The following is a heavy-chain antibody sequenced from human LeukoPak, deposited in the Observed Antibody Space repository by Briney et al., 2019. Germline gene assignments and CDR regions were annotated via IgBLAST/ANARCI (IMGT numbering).Heavy chain of an antibody. CDR2: IYPGDSDT. CDR3: ARRGAALFGGVIVDAFDI. J-gene: IGHJ3*02. V-gene: IGHV5-51*01. D-gene: IGHD3-16*02. CDR1: GYSFTSYW. Sequence: GESLKISCKGSGYSFTSYWIGWVRQMPGKGLEWMGIIYPGDSDTRYSPSFQGQVTISADKSISTAYLQWSSLKASDTAMYCCARRGAALFGGVIVDAFDIWGQGTMVTVSS.